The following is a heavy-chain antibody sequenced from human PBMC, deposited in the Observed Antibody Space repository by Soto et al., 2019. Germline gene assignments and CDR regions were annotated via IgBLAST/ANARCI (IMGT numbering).Heavy chain of an antibody. J-gene: IGHJ5*02. CDR1: GCSFTSYW. Sequence: PGVPMRIPRNVAGCSFTSYWSGRVRQMTGKGLEWMGIIYPGDSDTRYSPSFQGQVTISADKSISTAYLQWSSLKASDTAMYYCARLPITMVRGVIAAWFDPWGQGTLVTVSS. CDR3: ARLPITMVRGVIAAWFDP. V-gene: IGHV5-51*01. CDR2: IYPGDSDT. D-gene: IGHD3-10*01.